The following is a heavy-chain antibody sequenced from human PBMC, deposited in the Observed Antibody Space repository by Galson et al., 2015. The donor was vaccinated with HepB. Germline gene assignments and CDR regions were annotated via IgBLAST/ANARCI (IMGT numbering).Heavy chain of an antibody. CDR3: ASVRHCTNGGCYRAFDY. J-gene: IGHJ4*02. D-gene: IGHD2-8*01. CDR2: ISYDGSNK. Sequence: SLRLSCAAFGFTFSSYAMHWVRQAPGKGLEWVAVISYDGSNKYYADSVKGRFTSSRDNAKNSLYLQMNSLRAEDTAVYYCASVRHCTNGGCYRAFDYWGQGTLVTVSS. CDR1: GFTFSSYA. V-gene: IGHV3-30-3*01.